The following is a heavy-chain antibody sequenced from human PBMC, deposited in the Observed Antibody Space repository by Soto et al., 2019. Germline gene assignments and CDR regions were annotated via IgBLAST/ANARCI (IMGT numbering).Heavy chain of an antibody. J-gene: IGHJ4*02. Sequence: SXKVSFKASGGTXSNYAFGWVRQAPGQGLKWMGGIIPTLGAANFAQKFQGRLTITADESTRTAYMELSSLRSEYTDVYYCATYYNSGVFHFGSWGQGTLGTVS. V-gene: IGHV1-69*13. CDR1: GGTXSNYA. CDR3: ATYYNSGVFHFGS. D-gene: IGHD2-8*01. CDR2: IIPTLGAA.